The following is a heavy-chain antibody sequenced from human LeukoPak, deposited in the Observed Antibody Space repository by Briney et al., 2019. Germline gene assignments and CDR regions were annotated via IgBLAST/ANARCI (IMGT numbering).Heavy chain of an antibody. J-gene: IGHJ4*02. V-gene: IGHV1-18*01. CDR2: ISAYNDNT. CDR1: GYTFTNYA. D-gene: IGHD2-15*01. CDR3: VRAPMAAATRVDY. Sequence: ASVKVSCKASGYTFTNYAISWVRQAPGQGLEWMGWISAYNDNTNYAQKFQGRVTTTTDTSTTTAYLELRSLRSDDTAVYYCVRAPMAAATRVDYWGQGTLVTVSS.